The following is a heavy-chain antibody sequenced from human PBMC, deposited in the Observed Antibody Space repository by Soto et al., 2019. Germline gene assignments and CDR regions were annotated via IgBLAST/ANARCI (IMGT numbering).Heavy chain of an antibody. CDR1: GGSISTDNW. CDR2: MYHSGDS. Sequence: SETLSLTCAVSGGSISTDNWWSWVRQPPGKGLEWIGEMYHSGDSNFNPSLKSRVTISVDKSKNQFSMQMASVTAADTALYYCTRASASSMLRGAVINWGRGTQVTVS. CDR3: TRASASSMLRGAVIN. J-gene: IGHJ4*02. V-gene: IGHV4-4*02. D-gene: IGHD3-10*01.